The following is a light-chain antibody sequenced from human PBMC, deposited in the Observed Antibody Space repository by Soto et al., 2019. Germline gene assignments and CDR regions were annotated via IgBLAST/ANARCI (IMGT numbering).Light chain of an antibody. J-gene: IGLJ1*01. Sequence: QSALTQPASVSGSPGQSITIPCTGTSSDIGSYNSVSWYQQHPGKAPKLIIYEVTDRPSGVSNRFSGSKSGNTASLTISGLQAEDEAEYYCSSYTNINTRACVFGTGTKVTVL. CDR1: SSDIGSYNS. CDR3: SSYTNINTRACV. V-gene: IGLV2-14*01. CDR2: EVT.